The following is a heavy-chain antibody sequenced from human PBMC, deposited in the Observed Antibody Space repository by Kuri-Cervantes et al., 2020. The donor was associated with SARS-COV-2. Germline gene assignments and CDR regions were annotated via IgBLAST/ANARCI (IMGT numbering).Heavy chain of an antibody. V-gene: IGHV4-59*12. D-gene: IGHD3-22*01. CDR1: GGSISSYY. CDR3: AKYYDSSGPLAYGMDV. CDR2: IYSSGST. Sequence: SETLSLTCTVSGGSISSYYWSWIRQPPGKGLEWIGYIYSSGSTNYNPSLKSRVTISVDTSKNQFSLKLSSVTAADTAVYYCAKYYDSSGPLAYGMDVWGQGTTVTVSS. J-gene: IGHJ6*02.